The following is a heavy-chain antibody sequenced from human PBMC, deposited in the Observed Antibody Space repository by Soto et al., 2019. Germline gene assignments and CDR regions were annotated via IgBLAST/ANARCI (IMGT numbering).Heavy chain of an antibody. V-gene: IGHV3-7*01. CDR2: IKQVGSEK. J-gene: IGHJ6*02. CDR1: VFTFINYW. CDR3: ATDNVRVGASTGAYYYYGMDV. Sequence: PGWSLRLSCASSVFTFINYWMSWVRQAPGKGLEWVANIKQVGSEKYYGDSVKGRFTISRDNTKNSVYLQMNSLRAEDTAVYYCATDNVRVGASTGAYYYYGMDVWGQGTTVTVSS. D-gene: IGHD1-26*01.